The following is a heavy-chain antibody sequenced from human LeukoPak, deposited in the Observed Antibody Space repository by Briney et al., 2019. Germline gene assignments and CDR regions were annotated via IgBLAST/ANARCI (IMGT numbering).Heavy chain of an antibody. CDR3: ARLVGTTTPFDL. CDR2: ITTDRSNT. D-gene: IGHD5-12*01. CDR1: GFTFRDYW. V-gene: IGHV3-74*01. Sequence: PGGSLRLSCAASGFTFRDYWMPWVRQAPGMGLVWVSLITTDRSNTIYADSVKGRFTLSRDNAKNMLYLQMNSLRAEDTAVYYCARLVGTTTPFDLWGQGPLVTVSS. J-gene: IGHJ5*02.